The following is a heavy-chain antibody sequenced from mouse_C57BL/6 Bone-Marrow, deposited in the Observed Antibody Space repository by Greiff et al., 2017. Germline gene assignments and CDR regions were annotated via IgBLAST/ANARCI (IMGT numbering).Heavy chain of an antibody. CDR3: ARGDDGYEGFAY. J-gene: IGHJ3*01. D-gene: IGHD2-2*01. CDR1: GYTFTSYW. V-gene: IGHV1-61*01. CDR2: IYPSDSGT. Sequence: QVQLQQPGAELVRPGSSVKLSCKASGYTFTSYWMDWVKQRPGQGLEWIGNIYPSDSGTHYNQKFKDKATLTVDKSSSTAYMQLSSLTSEDSAVYFCARGDDGYEGFAYWGQGTLVTVSA.